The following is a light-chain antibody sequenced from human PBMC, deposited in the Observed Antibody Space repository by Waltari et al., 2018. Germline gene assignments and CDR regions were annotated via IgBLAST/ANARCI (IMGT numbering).Light chain of an antibody. V-gene: IGKV3-20*01. CDR1: QSVGRS. Sequence: EILLTQSQGTLYLSQGEGATLSCSASQSVGRSLAWYQQKPGQPPRLLIFGTSNRATGIPDRFSGGRSGTDFSLTITRLEPEDVAVYYCQHYVSLPVTFGQGTKVEIK. CDR2: GTS. J-gene: IGKJ1*01. CDR3: QHYVSLPVT.